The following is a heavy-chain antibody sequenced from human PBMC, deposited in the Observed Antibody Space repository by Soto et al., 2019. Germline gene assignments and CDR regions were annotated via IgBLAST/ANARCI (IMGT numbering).Heavy chain of an antibody. V-gene: IGHV1-18*01. CDR2: ISGYNGNT. CDR3: SRFIMVGGWFDPNYYHGMDV. J-gene: IGHJ6*02. D-gene: IGHD6-19*01. Sequence: QVQLVQSGAEVKKPGASVTVSCKTSGYTFSTYGINWVRQAPGQGLEWMGWISGYNGNTNYAQTVQGRVTMTTDTSTGTVYMELRRLKSDDTAIYYCSRFIMVGGWFDPNYYHGMDVWGQGTTVTVSS. CDR1: GYTFSTYG.